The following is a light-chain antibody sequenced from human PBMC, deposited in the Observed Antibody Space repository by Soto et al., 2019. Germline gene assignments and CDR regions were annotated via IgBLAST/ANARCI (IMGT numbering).Light chain of an antibody. CDR1: SSDVGGYNY. J-gene: IGLJ1*01. Sequence: QSALTQPRSVSGSPGQSVTISCTGTSSDVGGYNYVSWYQQHPGKAPKLMIYDVSKRPSGVPDRFSGSKSGNTASLTISGLHAEDEADYYCCSYAGSSYVFGTGTKLTVL. CDR3: CSYAGSSYV. V-gene: IGLV2-11*01. CDR2: DVS.